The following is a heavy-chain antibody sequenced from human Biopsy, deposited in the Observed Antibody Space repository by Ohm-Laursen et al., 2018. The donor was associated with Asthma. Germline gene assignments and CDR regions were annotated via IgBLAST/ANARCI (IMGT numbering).Heavy chain of an antibody. Sequence: SLRLSCAASGFTFANYTMHWVRQAPGKGLEWVTIISYDGRNTYYADSVEGRFTISRDNSKNTLFLQLSSLRPEDTAVYYCARGGLHYYEYYGMDVWGQGTTVTVS. CDR1: GFTFANYT. J-gene: IGHJ6*02. CDR2: ISYDGRNT. V-gene: IGHV3-30*04. CDR3: ARGGLHYYEYYGMDV. D-gene: IGHD2-21*02.